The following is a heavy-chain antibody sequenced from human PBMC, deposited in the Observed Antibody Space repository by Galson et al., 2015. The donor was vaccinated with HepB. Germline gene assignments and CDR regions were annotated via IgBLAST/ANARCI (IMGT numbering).Heavy chain of an antibody. V-gene: IGHV3-9*01. J-gene: IGHJ4*02. CDR2: ISWNSGSI. CDR1: GFTFDNYA. Sequence: SLRLSCAASGFTFDNYAMHWVRQAPGKGLEWVSGISWNSGSIGYADSVKGRFTISRDNAKNSLYLQMNSLRAEDTALYYCAKDIKAGDYSNYNFDYWGQGTLVTVSS. D-gene: IGHD4-11*01. CDR3: AKDIKAGDYSNYNFDY.